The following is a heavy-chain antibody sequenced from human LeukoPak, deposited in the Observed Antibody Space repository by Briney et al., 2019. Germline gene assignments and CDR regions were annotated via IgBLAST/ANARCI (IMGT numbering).Heavy chain of an antibody. Sequence: ASVKVSCKASGYTFINYGISWVRQTPGQGLEWMGWISAYNGNTNYAQKLQGRVTMTTDTSTSTAYMELRSLRSDDTAVYYCARGRGSGSYPGDFDCWGQGTLVTVSS. CDR2: ISAYNGNT. V-gene: IGHV1-18*01. CDR1: GYTFINYG. J-gene: IGHJ4*02. D-gene: IGHD1-26*01. CDR3: ARGRGSGSYPGDFDC.